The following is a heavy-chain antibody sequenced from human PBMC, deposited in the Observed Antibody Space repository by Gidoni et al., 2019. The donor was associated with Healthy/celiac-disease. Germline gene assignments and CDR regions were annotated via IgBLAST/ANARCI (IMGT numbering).Heavy chain of an antibody. CDR3: ARGLAVRGVIGAFDI. J-gene: IGHJ3*02. Sequence: QVQLQESGPGLVKPSQTLSLTCTVSGGSISSGGYYWSWIRQHPGKALEWIGYIYYSGSTYYNPSLKSRVTISVDTSKNQFSLKLSSVTAADTAVYYCARGLAVRGVIGAFDIWGQGTMVTVSS. CDR1: GGSISSGGYY. CDR2: IYYSGST. V-gene: IGHV4-31*03. D-gene: IGHD3-10*01.